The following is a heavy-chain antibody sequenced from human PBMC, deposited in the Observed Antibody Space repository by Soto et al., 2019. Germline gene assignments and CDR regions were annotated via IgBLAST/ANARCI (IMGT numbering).Heavy chain of an antibody. CDR1: GGSISSYY. CDR2: IYYSGST. V-gene: IGHV4-59*01. Sequence: PSETLSLTCTVSGGSISSYYWSWIRQPPGKGLEWIGYIYYSGSTNYNPSLKSRVTISVDTSKNQFSLKLSSVTAADTAVYYCARGGSDIWGSYRSSYYFDYWGQGTLVTVSS. D-gene: IGHD3-16*02. J-gene: IGHJ4*02. CDR3: ARGGSDIWGSYRSSYYFDY.